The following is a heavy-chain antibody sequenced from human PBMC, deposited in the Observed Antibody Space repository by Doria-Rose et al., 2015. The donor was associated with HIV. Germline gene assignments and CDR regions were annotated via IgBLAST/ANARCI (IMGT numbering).Heavy chain of an antibody. CDR1: GFTFDDYA. V-gene: IGHV3-9*01. J-gene: IGHJ4*02. CDR3: AKDTVGVLRGVRIDY. D-gene: IGHD3-10*01. CDR2: ISWNSNSI. Sequence: VQLQESGGGLVQPGRSLRLSCAASGFTFDDYAMHWVRQAPGKGLECVSGISWNSNSIVDADSVKGRFTISRDNAKNSLYLQLHSLRAEDTALYYCAKDTVGVLRGVRIDYWGQGTLVTVSS.